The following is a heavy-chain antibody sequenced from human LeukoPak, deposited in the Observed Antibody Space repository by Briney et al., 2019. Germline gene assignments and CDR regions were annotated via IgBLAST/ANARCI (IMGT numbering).Heavy chain of an antibody. J-gene: IGHJ4*02. V-gene: IGHV1-18*01. D-gene: IGHD5-18*01. Sequence: ASVTVSCKSSGYNFNRYTITWVRQAPGQGLEWMGWVSTSNGDTNYAEKFQGRVIMTTETVTKTAYMELRRLRSGDTAMYFCAGVSDTSRVTPGFDSWGQGTLVTVSS. CDR2: VSTSNGDT. CDR1: GYNFNRYT. CDR3: AGVSDTSRVTPGFDS.